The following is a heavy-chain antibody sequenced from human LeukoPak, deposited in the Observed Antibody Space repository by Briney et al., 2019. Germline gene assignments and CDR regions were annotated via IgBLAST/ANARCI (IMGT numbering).Heavy chain of an antibody. V-gene: IGHV3-48*04. CDR1: GFTFSSYS. J-gene: IGHJ6*04. CDR2: ISSSGSTI. D-gene: IGHD1-1*01. Sequence: GGSLRLSCAASGFTFSSYSMNWVRQAPGKGLEGVSYISSSGSTIYYAHSVKGRFTISRDNAKNSLYLQMNSLRAEDTAVYYCARDGGDWNDSGGMDVWGKGTTVTVSS. CDR3: ARDGGDWNDSGGMDV.